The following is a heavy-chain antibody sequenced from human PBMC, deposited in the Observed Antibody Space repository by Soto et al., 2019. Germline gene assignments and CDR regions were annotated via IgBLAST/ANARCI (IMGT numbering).Heavy chain of an antibody. D-gene: IGHD3-10*01. CDR3: AGELLSQSYYYYMDV. CDR2: LSGSGGRT. V-gene: IGHV3-23*01. J-gene: IGHJ6*03. CDR1: GFTFSNYA. Sequence: EVQLLESGGGLVQPGGSLRLSCAASGFTFSNYAMSWVRQSPGKGLEWVSGLSGSGGRTYYADSVKGRFTISRDNSTNTLYLQITSLRADDTAIYFCAGELLSQSYYYYMDVWGKGTTVTVSS.